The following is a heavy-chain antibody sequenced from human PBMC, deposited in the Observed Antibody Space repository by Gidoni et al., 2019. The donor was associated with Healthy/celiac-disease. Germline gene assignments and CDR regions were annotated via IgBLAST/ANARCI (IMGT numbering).Heavy chain of an antibody. V-gene: IGHV1-69*01. J-gene: IGHJ4*02. Sequence: PGQGLEWMGGIIPIFGTANYAQKFQGRVTITADESTSTAYMELSSLRSEDTAVYYCARDRGKDYDSSGGPFDYWGQGTLVTVSS. CDR2: IIPIFGTA. CDR3: ARDRGKDYDSSGGPFDY. D-gene: IGHD3-22*01.